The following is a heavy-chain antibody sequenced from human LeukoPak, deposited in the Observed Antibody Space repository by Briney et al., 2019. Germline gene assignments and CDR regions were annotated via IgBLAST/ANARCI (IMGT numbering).Heavy chain of an antibody. D-gene: IGHD3-9*01. CDR2: ISSSSSYT. J-gene: IGHJ4*02. CDR1: GFTFSDYY. V-gene: IGHV3-11*06. Sequence: GGSLRLSCAASGFTFSDYYMSWIRQAPGKGLEWVSYISSSSSYTNYADSVKGRFTISRDNAKNSLYLQMNSLRAEDTAVYYCARVYYDFLTGYSRYFDYGGQEPLVTVSS. CDR3: ARVYYDFLTGYSRYFDY.